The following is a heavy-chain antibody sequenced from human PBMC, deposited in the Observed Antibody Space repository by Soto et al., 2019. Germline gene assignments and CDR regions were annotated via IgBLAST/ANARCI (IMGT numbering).Heavy chain of an antibody. D-gene: IGHD6-13*01. J-gene: IGHJ6*02. CDR1: GGSISSGDYY. CDR2: IYYSGST. V-gene: IGHV4-30-4*01. CDR3: ARDRSSRGPYFYYGMDV. Sequence: QVQLQESGPGLVKPSQTLSLTCTVSGGSISSGDYYWSWIRQPPGKSLEWIGYIYYSGSTYYNPSLTSRVTISVDTSKNQFSLKLSSVTAADTAVYYCARDRSSRGPYFYYGMDVWGQGTTVTVSS.